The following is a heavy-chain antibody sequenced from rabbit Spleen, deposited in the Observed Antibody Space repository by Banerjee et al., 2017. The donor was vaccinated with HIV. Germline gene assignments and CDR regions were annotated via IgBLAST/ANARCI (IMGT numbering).Heavy chain of an antibody. Sequence: SSSYWICWVRQAPGKGLEWIACIDTSSGNTYYASWAKGRFTISKTSSTTVTLQMTSLTAADTATYFCARDGGDAGYVYFNLWGQGTLVTVS. CDR1: SSSYW. CDR3: ARDGGDAGYVYFNL. J-gene: IGHJ4*01. D-gene: IGHD6-1*01. CDR2: IDTSSGNT. V-gene: IGHV1S45*01.